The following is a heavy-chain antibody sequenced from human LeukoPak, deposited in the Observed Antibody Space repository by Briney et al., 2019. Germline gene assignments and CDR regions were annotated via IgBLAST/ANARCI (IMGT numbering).Heavy chain of an antibody. D-gene: IGHD6-13*01. J-gene: IGHJ4*02. CDR1: GGSISSGDYY. CDR3: ARERGYSSSWADY. CDR2: IYYSGST. Sequence: PSQTLSLTCTVSGGSISSGDYYWRWIRHPPGKGLEWSGYIYYSGSTYYNPSLKSRVSISVDTSKNQFSLKLSSVTAADTAVYYCARERGYSSSWADYWGQGTLVTVSS. V-gene: IGHV4-30-4*01.